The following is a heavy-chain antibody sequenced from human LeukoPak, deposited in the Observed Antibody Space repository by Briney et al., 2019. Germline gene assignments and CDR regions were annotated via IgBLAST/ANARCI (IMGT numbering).Heavy chain of an antibody. CDR2: INHSGST. V-gene: IGHV4-34*01. CDR1: GGSFSGYY. D-gene: IGHD4-17*01. J-gene: IGHJ3*02. Sequence: PSETLSLTCAVYGGSFSGYYWSWIRQPPGKGLEWIGEINHSGSTNYNPSLKSRVTISVDTSKNQFSLKLSSVTAADTAVYYCARLGSVTITFDIWGQGTMVTVSS. CDR3: ARLGSVTITFDI.